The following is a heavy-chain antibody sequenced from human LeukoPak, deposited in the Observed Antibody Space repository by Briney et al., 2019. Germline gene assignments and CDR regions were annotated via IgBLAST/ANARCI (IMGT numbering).Heavy chain of an antibody. CDR3: ARDAYYGSGKFDY. CDR1: GITFSSYG. V-gene: IGHV3-33*01. Sequence: PGGSLRLSCAASGITFSSYGMHWVRQAPGKGLEWVAVIWYDGSNKYYADSVKGRFTISRDNSKNTLYLQMNSLRAEDTAVYYCARDAYYGSGKFDYWGQGTLVTVSS. CDR2: IWYDGSNK. D-gene: IGHD3-10*01. J-gene: IGHJ4*02.